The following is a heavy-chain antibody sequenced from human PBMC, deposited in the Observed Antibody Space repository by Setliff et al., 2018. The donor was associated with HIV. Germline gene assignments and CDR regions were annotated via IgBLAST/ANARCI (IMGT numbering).Heavy chain of an antibody. CDR2: IWYDGINK. D-gene: IGHD2-2*01. CDR1: RFTFSGYA. V-gene: IGHV3-33*03. Sequence: GGSLRLSCAASRFTFSGYALHWVRQAPGKGLEWVAVIWYDGINKYYADSVKGRFTISRDNSKKTLYLQMDSLRPEDTAVYYCAKARSEYQLMPWYYYMDVWGQGTTVTVSS. J-gene: IGHJ6*03. CDR3: AKARSEYQLMPWYYYMDV.